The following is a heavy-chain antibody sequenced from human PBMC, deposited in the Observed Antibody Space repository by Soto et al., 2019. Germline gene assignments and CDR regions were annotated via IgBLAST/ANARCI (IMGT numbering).Heavy chain of an antibody. CDR1: GFTFSAYW. V-gene: IGHV3-7*03. CDR2: INNDGSEK. Sequence: EVQLVESGGDLVQPGGSLRLSCVASGFTFSAYWMSWVRQAPGKGLEWVATINNDGSEKYYADAVRGRFTLSRDNTKSSLYLELGGLRAEDTAIYYCARGSNQDYWGQGTLVAVSS. J-gene: IGHJ4*02. CDR3: ARGSNQDY. D-gene: IGHD2-8*01.